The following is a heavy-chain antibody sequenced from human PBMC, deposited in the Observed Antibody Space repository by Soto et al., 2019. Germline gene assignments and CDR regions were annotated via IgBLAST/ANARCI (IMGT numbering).Heavy chain of an antibody. Sequence: QVQLQESGPGLVKPSETLSLTCTVSGGSMSGQHWSWIRQPPGKGLEWIGHHSDSTNYNPSLKSRVTISTDTSKSQFSLKLSSVTAADTAVYYCATYRVGEGGRGYWGQGTLVTVSS. CDR3: ATYRVGEGGRGY. CDR1: GGSMSGQH. V-gene: IGHV4-4*09. CDR2: HHSDST. D-gene: IGHD3-16*01. J-gene: IGHJ4*02.